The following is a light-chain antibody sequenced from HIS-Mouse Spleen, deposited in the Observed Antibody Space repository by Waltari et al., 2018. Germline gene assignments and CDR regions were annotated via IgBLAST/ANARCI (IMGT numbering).Light chain of an antibody. CDR1: ALPNKY. J-gene: IGLJ2*01. CDR2: EDS. V-gene: IGLV3-10*01. CDR3: YSTDSSGNHRV. Sequence: SYELTQPPSVSVSPGHTARITCSADALPNKYAYWYQQKSGQAPVLVIYEDSKRPSGIPERFSGSSSGTMATLTISGAQVEDEADYYCYSTDSSGNHRVFGGGTKLTVL.